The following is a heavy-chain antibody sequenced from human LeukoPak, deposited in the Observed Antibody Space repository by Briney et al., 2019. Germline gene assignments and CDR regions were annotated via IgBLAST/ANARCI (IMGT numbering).Heavy chain of an antibody. D-gene: IGHD3-22*01. V-gene: IGHV1-2*02. Sequence: ASLKVSCKASGYTFTGYYMHWVRQAPGQGLEWMGWINPNSGGTNYAQKFQGRVTMTRDTSISTAYMELSRLRSDDTAVYYCARVGYYYDSSGYYGYWGQGTLVTVSS. J-gene: IGHJ4*02. CDR2: INPNSGGT. CDR3: ARVGYYYDSSGYYGY. CDR1: GYTFTGYY.